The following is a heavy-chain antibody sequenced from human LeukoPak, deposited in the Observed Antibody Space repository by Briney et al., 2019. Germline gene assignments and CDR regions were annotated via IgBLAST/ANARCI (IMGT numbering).Heavy chain of an antibody. CDR2: IKQDGSEK. D-gene: IGHD6-13*01. Sequence: GGSLRLSCAASGFTFSTYWMSWVRQSPGKGLEWVANIKQDGSEKYYVDSVKGRFTISRDNAKNSLYLQMNSLRAEDTAMYYCARDSAGNDYWGQGTPVTVSS. CDR1: GFTFSTYW. CDR3: ARDSAGNDY. V-gene: IGHV3-7*01. J-gene: IGHJ4*02.